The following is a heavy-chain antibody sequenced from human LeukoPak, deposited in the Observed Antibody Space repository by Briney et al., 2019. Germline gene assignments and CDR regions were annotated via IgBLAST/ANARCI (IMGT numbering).Heavy chain of an antibody. D-gene: IGHD4-17*01. CDR1: GGSISSYY. V-gene: IGHV4-59*01. CDR2: IYYSGST. J-gene: IGHJ6*02. CDR3: ARDRATVNNYYYYGMDV. Sequence: SETLSLTCTVSGGSISSYYWSWIRQPPGKGLEWIGYIYYSGSTNYNPSLKSRVTISVDTSKNQFSLKLSSVTAADTAVYYCARDRATVNNYYYYGMDVWGQGTTVTVSS.